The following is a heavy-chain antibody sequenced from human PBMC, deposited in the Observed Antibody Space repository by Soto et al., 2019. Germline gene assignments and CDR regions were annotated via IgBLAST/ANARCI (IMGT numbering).Heavy chain of an antibody. V-gene: IGHV3-23*01. CDR2: ISGSGGST. Sequence: EGKLWESGGGLVHPGGSLGPSGEASDLTFSSYARSWARRPPGKGLEWVSAISGSGGSTYYADSVKGRFTISRDNSKNTLYLQMNSLRAEDTAVYYCAKEYSHNLPVDYWGQGTLVTVSS. CDR1: DLTFSSYA. J-gene: IGHJ4*02. D-gene: IGHD6-13*01. CDR3: AKEYSHNLPVDY.